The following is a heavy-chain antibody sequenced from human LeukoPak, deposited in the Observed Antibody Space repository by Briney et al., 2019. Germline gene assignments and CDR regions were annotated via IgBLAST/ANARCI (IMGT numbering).Heavy chain of an antibody. Sequence: PSETLSLTCAVYGWSFNDYYWNWIRQPPGKGLEWIGAINARGDTNYNPSLKSRVTISVDTSKTQFTLRLTSMSAADTALYYCARGQVPAARGYNWFDPWGQGTLVTVSS. CDR3: ARGQVPAARGYNWFDP. J-gene: IGHJ5*02. V-gene: IGHV4-34*01. CDR1: GWSFNDYY. D-gene: IGHD2-2*01. CDR2: INARGDT.